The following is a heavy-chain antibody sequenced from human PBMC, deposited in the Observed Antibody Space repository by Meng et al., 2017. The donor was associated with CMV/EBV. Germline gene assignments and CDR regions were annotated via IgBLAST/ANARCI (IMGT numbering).Heavy chain of an antibody. J-gene: IGHJ4*02. D-gene: IGHD3-3*01. CDR3: ARDDYDFWSGYYSDSDY. CDR1: GGSISSSSYY. CDR2: IYYSGST. V-gene: IGHV4-39*07. Sequence: SCTVSGGSISSSSYYWGWIRQPPGKGLEWIGSIYYSGSTYYNPSLKSRVTISVDTSKNQFSLKLSSVTAADTAVYYCARDDYDFWSGYYSDSDYWGQGTLVTVSS.